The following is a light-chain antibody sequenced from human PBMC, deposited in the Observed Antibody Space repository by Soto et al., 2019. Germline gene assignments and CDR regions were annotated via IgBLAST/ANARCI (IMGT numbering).Light chain of an antibody. J-gene: IGKJ1*01. V-gene: IGKV1-27*01. CDR1: QGISNF. CDR3: QKYDSAPLA. Sequence: DIQMTQSPVSLFVSVGDRVTISCRASQGISNFVAWYQQKQGKSPTLLIYAASALESGVPSRFSGSGSGTDFTITISSLQPEDVATYYCQKYDSAPLAFGQGTKVELK. CDR2: AAS.